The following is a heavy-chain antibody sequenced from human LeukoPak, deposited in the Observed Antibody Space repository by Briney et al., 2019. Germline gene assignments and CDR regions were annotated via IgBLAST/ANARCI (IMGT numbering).Heavy chain of an antibody. CDR3: ARRLRVSRSAFDI. CDR1: GGSISPYY. V-gene: IGHV4-4*07. Sequence: SETLSLTCTVSGGSISPYYWSWIRQPAGKGLEWIGRIYTSGSTNYNPSLKSRVTISVDTSKNQFSLKLSSVTAADTAVYYCARRLRVSRSAFDIWGQGTMVTVSS. J-gene: IGHJ3*02. D-gene: IGHD4-17*01. CDR2: IYTSGST.